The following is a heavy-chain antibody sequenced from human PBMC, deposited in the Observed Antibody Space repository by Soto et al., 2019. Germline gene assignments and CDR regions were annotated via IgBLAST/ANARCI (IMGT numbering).Heavy chain of an antibody. CDR2: LYHGETT. V-gene: IGHV4-30-4*01. D-gene: IGHD2-21*01. Sequence: QLHLQESGPRLVKPSQTLSLTCTVSGVSITDDNYYWSWIRQSPGKGLEWIGHLYHGETTYTNPSLKSRPTISVDTSKTQFSLNLNSLTAADAAVYYCAGGLSGDKVDQWGQGTLVTVSS. J-gene: IGHJ4*02. CDR3: AGGLSGDKVDQ. CDR1: GVSITDDNYY.